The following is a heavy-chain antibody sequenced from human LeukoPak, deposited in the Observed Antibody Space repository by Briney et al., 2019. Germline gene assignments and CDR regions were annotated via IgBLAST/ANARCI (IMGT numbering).Heavy chain of an antibody. CDR3: ARENYYYDSSGLGF. D-gene: IGHD3-22*01. V-gene: IGHV3-7*01. J-gene: IGHJ4*02. CDR1: GFTFSRYW. CDR2: IKQDGSEK. Sequence: GGSLRLSCAASGFTFSRYWMSWVRQAPGKGLEWVANIKQDGSEKYYVDSVKGRFTISRDDAKNSLYLQMNTLRAEDTAVYYCARENYYYDSSGLGFWGQGTLVTVSS.